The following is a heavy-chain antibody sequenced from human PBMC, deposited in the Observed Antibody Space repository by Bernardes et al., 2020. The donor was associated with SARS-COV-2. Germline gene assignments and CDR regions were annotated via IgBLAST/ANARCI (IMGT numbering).Heavy chain of an antibody. V-gene: IGHV4-59*11. Sequence: SETLSLTCTVSGGSIASHYWSWIRQPPGKGLEWIGNVYFTVNTNHNPSLRSRAIIGIDTSKSQFSLRLNSVTAADAAVYYCARDVFLGSSWDQSYYGMDVWGQGTTVTVSS. CDR3: ARDVFLGSSWDQSYYGMDV. J-gene: IGHJ6*02. CDR1: GGSIASHY. CDR2: VYFTVNT. D-gene: IGHD6-13*01.